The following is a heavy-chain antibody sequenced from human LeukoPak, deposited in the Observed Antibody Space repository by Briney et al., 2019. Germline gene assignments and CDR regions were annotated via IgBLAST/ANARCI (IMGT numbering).Heavy chain of an antibody. CDR1: GFPFSSYW. V-gene: IGHV3-7*03. CDR2: IKQDGSEK. J-gene: IGHJ4*02. Sequence: GGSLRLSCVASGFPFSSYWMTWVRQAPGKGLEWVANIKQDGSEKYYVDSVKGRFTISRDNAKNSLYLQMNSLRAEDTAVYYCARDAYYYDSSGYYPNFDYWGQGTLVTVSS. D-gene: IGHD3-22*01. CDR3: ARDAYYYDSSGYYPNFDY.